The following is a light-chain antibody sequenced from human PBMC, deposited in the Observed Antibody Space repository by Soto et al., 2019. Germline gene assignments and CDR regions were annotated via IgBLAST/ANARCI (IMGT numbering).Light chain of an antibody. CDR2: GAS. CDR3: QQYENSPYT. CDR1: HSVTSNY. J-gene: IGKJ2*01. Sequence: EIVLTQSPGTLSLSPRERATLSCRTSHSVTSNYLAWYQQRPGQAPRLLIYGASSRATGIPDRFSGSGSGTDFTLTISRLEPEDFAVFYCQQYENSPYTFGQGTKLEIK. V-gene: IGKV3-20*01.